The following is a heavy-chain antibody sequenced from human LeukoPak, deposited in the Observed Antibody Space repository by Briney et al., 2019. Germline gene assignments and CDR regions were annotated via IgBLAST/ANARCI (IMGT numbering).Heavy chain of an antibody. CDR1: GFTFSSYG. D-gene: IGHD4-23*01. V-gene: IGHV3-30*02. Sequence: GGSLRLSCAASGFTFSSYGMHWDRQAPGKGLEWVAFIRYDGSNKYYADSVKGRFTISRDNSKNTLYLQMNSLRAEDTAVYYCAKAYYYGGNFALYYYYMDVWGKGTTVTVSS. CDR3: AKAYYYGGNFALYYYYMDV. CDR2: IRYDGSNK. J-gene: IGHJ6*03.